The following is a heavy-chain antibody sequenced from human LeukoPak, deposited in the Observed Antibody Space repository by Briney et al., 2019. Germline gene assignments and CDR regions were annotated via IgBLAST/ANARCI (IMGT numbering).Heavy chain of an antibody. V-gene: IGHV3-23*01. J-gene: IGHJ3*02. Sequence: PPGGSLRLSCAASGFTFSSYAMSWVRQAPGKGLEWVSAISGSGGSTYYADSVKGRFTISRDNSKNTLYLQMNSLRAEDTAVYYCAKDSLDYYDSSGYAVGAFDIWGQGTTVTVSS. CDR1: GFTFSSYA. D-gene: IGHD3-22*01. CDR3: AKDSLDYYDSSGYAVGAFDI. CDR2: ISGSGGST.